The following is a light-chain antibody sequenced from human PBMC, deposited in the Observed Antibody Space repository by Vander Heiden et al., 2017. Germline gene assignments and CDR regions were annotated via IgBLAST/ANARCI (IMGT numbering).Light chain of an antibody. J-gene: IGKJ2*01. CDR3: QQEDSTPYT. CDR1: QSVLYSSNNKNY. Sequence: DIVMTQSPDYLAVSLGERATINCKSSQSVLYSSNNKNYLAWYQQKPGQPPKLLIYWASTRESGVPDRFSGRGSGTDFTLTISSLQAEDVAVYYCQQEDSTPYTFGQGTKLXIK. V-gene: IGKV4-1*01. CDR2: WAS.